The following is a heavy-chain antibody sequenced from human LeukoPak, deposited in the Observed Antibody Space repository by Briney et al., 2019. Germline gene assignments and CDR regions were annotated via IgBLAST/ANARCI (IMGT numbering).Heavy chain of an antibody. D-gene: IGHD3-22*01. V-gene: IGHV4-4*07. CDR1: GGSISSSY. CDR2: IYTSGST. CDR3: ARGQPATYYSASNTYYYFDY. Sequence: SGTLSLTCAVSGGSISSSYWSWLRQPAGKGLEWIGRIYTSGSTKYNPSLKSRVTISVDTSKSQFSLMLTSVTAADTAVYYCARGQPATYYSASNTYYYFDYWGQGTLVTVSS. J-gene: IGHJ4*02.